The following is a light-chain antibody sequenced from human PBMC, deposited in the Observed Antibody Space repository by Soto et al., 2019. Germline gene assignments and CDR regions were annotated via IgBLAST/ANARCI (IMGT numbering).Light chain of an antibody. V-gene: IGKV1-5*01. CDR3: LLIHCYHRT. J-gene: IGKJ4*01. Sequence: TCRDSQSISSWLAWYQQKPGKAPKLLIYDASSLESGVPSRFSGSGSGTRCFFQIRSVKPEEFAVSDCLLIHCYHRTFGCRTVVDIK. CDR2: DAS. CDR1: QSISSW.